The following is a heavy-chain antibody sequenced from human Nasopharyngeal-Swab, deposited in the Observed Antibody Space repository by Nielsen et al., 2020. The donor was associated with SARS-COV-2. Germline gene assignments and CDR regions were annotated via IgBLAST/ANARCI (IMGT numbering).Heavy chain of an antibody. J-gene: IGHJ6*04. CDR3: ARGFSTATTFVDV. Sequence: GSLRLSCAVYGGSFRDYFWTWIRQPPGKGLEWIAEIGHSGRTNYNPSLKSRFTVSVDTSKNQFSLKVSSVTAADTAIYYCARGFSTATTFVDVWGKGAMVTVSS. CDR1: GGSFRDYF. V-gene: IGHV4-34*01. D-gene: IGHD3-3*01. CDR2: IGHSGRT.